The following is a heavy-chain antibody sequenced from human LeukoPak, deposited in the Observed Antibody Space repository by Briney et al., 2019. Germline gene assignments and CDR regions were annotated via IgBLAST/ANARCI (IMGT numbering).Heavy chain of an antibody. V-gene: IGHV1-2*02. Sequence: ASVKVSCKASGYTFTGYYIHWVRQAPGQGLEWMGWISPNSGDTNYAQNFHGRVTMTRDTSINAAYMELRRLRSDDTAVYYCARVYYYDSSNYRSIHALDIWGQGTVVTVSS. CDR2: ISPNSGDT. CDR1: GYTFTGYY. D-gene: IGHD3-22*01. CDR3: ARVYYYDSSNYRSIHALDI. J-gene: IGHJ3*02.